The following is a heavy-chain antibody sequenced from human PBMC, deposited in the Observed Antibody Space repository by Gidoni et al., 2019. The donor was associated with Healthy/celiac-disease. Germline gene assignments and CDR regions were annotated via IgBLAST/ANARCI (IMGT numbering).Heavy chain of an antibody. CDR3: ATATPGGYYDSSAPGSAAFDI. CDR1: GYTLTELS. V-gene: IGHV1-24*01. CDR2: FDPEDGET. Sequence: QVQLVQSGAEVKKPGASVKVSCKVSGYTLTELSMHWVRQAPGKGLEWMGGFDPEDGETIYAQKFQGRVTMTEDTSTDTAYMELSSLRSEDTAVYYCATATPGGYYDSSAPGSAAFDIWGQGTMVTVSS. J-gene: IGHJ3*02. D-gene: IGHD3-22*01.